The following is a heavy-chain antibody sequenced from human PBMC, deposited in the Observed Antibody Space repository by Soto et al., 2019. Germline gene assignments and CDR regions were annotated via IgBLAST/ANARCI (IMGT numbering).Heavy chain of an antibody. CDR2: VHYSGSA. J-gene: IGHJ4*02. Sequence: ETLSLTCSVSGGSISTSSYFWGWIRQPPGKGLEWVGAVHYSGSANYRSSLQSRVTISVDTSQNQFSLRLRSVTAADTAVYYCARHRWGSGSYSGLLDFWGQGALVTVSS. CDR1: GGSISTSSYF. D-gene: IGHD3-10*01. V-gene: IGHV4-39*01. CDR3: ARHRWGSGSYSGLLDF.